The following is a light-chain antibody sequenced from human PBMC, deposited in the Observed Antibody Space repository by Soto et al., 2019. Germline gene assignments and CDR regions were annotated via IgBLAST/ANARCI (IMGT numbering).Light chain of an antibody. CDR2: GPS. Sequence: DIVMTQSPATLSVAPGERVTFSCRASQGVSRKLSCYQHNPGHAPRLLSSGPSTGATGIPARLSGSGSGTEFTLTISSLQSEECAIYYCQQYHTGPSTFGGGTKVEIK. CDR1: QGVSRK. CDR3: QQYHTGPST. V-gene: IGKV3-15*01. J-gene: IGKJ4*01.